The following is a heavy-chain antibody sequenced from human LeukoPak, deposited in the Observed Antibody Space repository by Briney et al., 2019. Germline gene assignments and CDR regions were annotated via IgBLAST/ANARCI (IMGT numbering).Heavy chain of an antibody. J-gene: IGHJ4*02. Sequence: SGPTLVNPTQTLTLTCTFSGFSLSTSGVGVAWIRQPPGKALEWLALIYWDDDKRYSPSLKSRLTITKDTSKNQVVLTMTNMDPVDTATYYCAHPLGYYAGSGYGGGHYFDYWGQGTLVTVSS. CDR1: GFSLSTSGVG. D-gene: IGHD3-22*01. CDR3: AHPLGYYAGSGYGGGHYFDY. V-gene: IGHV2-5*02. CDR2: IYWDDDK.